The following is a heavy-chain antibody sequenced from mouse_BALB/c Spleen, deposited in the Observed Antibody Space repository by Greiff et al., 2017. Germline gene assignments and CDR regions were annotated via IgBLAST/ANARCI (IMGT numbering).Heavy chain of an antibody. CDR1: GYTFTSYW. D-gene: IGHD1-1*01. J-gene: IGHJ3*01. Sequence: LQQPGSELVRPGASVKLSCKASGYTFTSYWMHWVKQRHGQGLEWIGNIYPGSGSTNYDEKFKSKGTLTVDTSSSTAYMHLSSLTSEDSAVYYCTRGGYYYGSSDWFADWGQGTLVTVSA. CDR3: TRGGYYYGSSDWFAD. V-gene: IGHV1S22*01. CDR2: IYPGSGST.